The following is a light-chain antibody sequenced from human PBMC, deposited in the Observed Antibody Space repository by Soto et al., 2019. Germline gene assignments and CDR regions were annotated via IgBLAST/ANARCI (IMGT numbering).Light chain of an antibody. J-gene: IGKJ4*01. V-gene: IGKV3-11*01. CDR1: RYVGTY. CDR2: DAS. Sequence: VLTQSPAILSLSVGERATLSCRASRYVGTYVAWYQQKPGQAPRLLVYDASNRATGIPPRFSGSGSGTDFTLTISGLELDDFALYYCQQRTTWPPPTFGGGTTVEIK. CDR3: QQRTTWPPPT.